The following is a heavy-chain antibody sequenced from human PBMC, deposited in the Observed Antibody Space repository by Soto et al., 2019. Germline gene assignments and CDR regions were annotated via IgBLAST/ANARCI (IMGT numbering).Heavy chain of an antibody. CDR1: GRSSSGYY. V-gene: IGHV4-34*01. J-gene: IGHJ5*02. CDR2: INHSGST. D-gene: IGHD3-10*02. Sequence: SQTLGLTCVLYGRSSSGYYWGWIRQHPGRGLEWIGEINHSGSTNYNPCLKTRATISVDTSKNQFSLKLSSVTAAETAVYYRARAGLWSGRHWFDAWGRGTLVTVSS. CDR3: ARAGLWSGRHWFDA.